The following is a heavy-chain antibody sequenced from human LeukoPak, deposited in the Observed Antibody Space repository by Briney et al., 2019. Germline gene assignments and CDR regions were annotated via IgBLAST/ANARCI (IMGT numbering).Heavy chain of an antibody. CDR3: ARDPLYRDMDV. Sequence: SETLSLTCTVSGGSISSYHWSWIRQPPGKGLEWIGNIYYSGITNYNPSLKSRVTISVDTSKNQFSPKLSSVTAADTAVYFCARDPLYRDMDVWGQGTTVTVSS. J-gene: IGHJ6*02. CDR2: IYYSGIT. V-gene: IGHV4-59*01. CDR1: GGSISSYH. D-gene: IGHD1-26*01.